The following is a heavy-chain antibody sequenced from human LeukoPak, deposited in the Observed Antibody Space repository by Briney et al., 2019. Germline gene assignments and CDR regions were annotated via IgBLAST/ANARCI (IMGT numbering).Heavy chain of an antibody. CDR3: ATEWEQLIRTGNFDY. J-gene: IGHJ4*02. CDR1: GGPISSSNYY. D-gene: IGHD1-26*01. Sequence: SETLSLTCTVSGGPISSSNYYWGWIRQPPGKGLEWIGSIYYRGSTYYNLSLKSRVTISVDTSKNQFSLTLNSVTAADTAVYYCATEWEQLIRTGNFDYWGQGTLVTVSS. CDR2: IYYRGST. V-gene: IGHV4-39*01.